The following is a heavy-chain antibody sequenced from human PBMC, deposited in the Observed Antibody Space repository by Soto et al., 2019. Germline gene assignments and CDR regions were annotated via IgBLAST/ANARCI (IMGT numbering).Heavy chain of an antibody. CDR3: ACIFSGGYGYGFYYYRMDV. CDR2: IYYSGST. V-gene: IGHV4-39*01. J-gene: IGHJ6*01. CDR1: GGSISSSSYY. Sequence: SDTLSLTCTVSGGSISSSSYYWGWIRQPPGKGLEWIGSIYYSGSTYYNPSLKSRVTISVDTSKNQFSLKLSSVTAADTAVYYCACIFSGGYGYGFYYYRMDVWGQGTTVT. D-gene: IGHD5-18*01.